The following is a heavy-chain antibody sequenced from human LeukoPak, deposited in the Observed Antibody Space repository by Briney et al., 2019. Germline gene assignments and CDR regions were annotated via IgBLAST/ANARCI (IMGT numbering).Heavy chain of an antibody. D-gene: IGHD2-15*01. CDR1: GYTFTSYT. Sequence: ASVKVSCKASGYTFTSYTINWVRQAPGQGLEWMGWINPHTGGTNYAQKFQGRVTMTRDTSISTAYMELSGLTSDDTAVYYCARPYCSGGSCHDYFDYWGQGTLVTVSS. CDR2: INPHTGGT. V-gene: IGHV1-2*02. J-gene: IGHJ4*02. CDR3: ARPYCSGGSCHDYFDY.